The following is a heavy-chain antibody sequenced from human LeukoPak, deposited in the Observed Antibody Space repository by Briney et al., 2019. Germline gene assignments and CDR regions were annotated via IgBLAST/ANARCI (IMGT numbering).Heavy chain of an antibody. CDR3: ARDTRNEWLRFLDS. V-gene: IGHV4-31*03. Sequence: SQTLSLTCTVSGDSISNGGSISNGGHYWSWIRQFPGKGLEWIGYIYHSGNTYYNPSLESRVTISVDTSENRFSLKLNSVTAADTAIYYCARDTRNEWLRFLDSWGQGILVTVSS. J-gene: IGHJ4*02. CDR1: GDSISNGGSISNGGHY. D-gene: IGHD5-12*01. CDR2: IYHSGNT.